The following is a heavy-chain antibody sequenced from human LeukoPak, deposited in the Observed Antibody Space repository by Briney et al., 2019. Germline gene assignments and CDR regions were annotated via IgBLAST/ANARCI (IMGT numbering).Heavy chain of an antibody. D-gene: IGHD3-10*01. CDR3: ARGRDYGSGCYLRWFDP. CDR2: ISAYNGNT. Sequence: ASVKVSCKASGYTFTSYGISWVRQAPGQGLEWMGWISAYNGNTNYAQKLQGRVTMTTDTSTSTAYMELRSLRSDDTAVYYCARGRDYGSGCYLRWFDPWGQGTLVTVSS. V-gene: IGHV1-18*01. CDR1: GYTFTSYG. J-gene: IGHJ5*02.